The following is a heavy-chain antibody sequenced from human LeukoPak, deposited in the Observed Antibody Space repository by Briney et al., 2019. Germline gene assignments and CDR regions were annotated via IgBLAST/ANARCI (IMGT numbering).Heavy chain of an antibody. CDR1: GTSINRGTHY. V-gene: IGHV4-61*02. CDR2: VYATGNT. D-gene: IGHD2-8*02. Sequence: SETLSLTCSVSGTSINRGTHYWSWVRQAAGKGLEWIGRVYATGNTNYNPSLWSRLSISIDTSRNQFSLILDSVTAADTAIYYCARDRSYYSDTGADYWGQGKMVIVSS. J-gene: IGHJ4*02. CDR3: ARDRSYYSDTGADY.